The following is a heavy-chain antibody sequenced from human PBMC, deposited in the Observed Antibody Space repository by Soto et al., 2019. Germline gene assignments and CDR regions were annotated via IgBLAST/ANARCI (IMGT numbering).Heavy chain of an antibody. D-gene: IGHD3-22*01. CDR1: GFTFSSYW. CDR3: AKPPNYYDSSGYYDY. Sequence: LRLSCAASGFTFSSYWMHWVRQAPGKGLVWVSRINSDGSSTSYADSVKGRFTISRDNAKNTLYLQMNSLRAEDTAVYYCAKPPNYYDSSGYYDYWGQGTLVTVSS. V-gene: IGHV3-74*01. J-gene: IGHJ4*02. CDR2: INSDGSST.